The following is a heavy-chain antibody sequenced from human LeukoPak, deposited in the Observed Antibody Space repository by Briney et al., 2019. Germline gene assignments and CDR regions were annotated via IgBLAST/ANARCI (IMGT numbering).Heavy chain of an antibody. CDR3: ARGLYSSGWYQDY. D-gene: IGHD6-19*01. V-gene: IGHV3-21*01. CDR2: ISSSSSYI. Sequence: GGSLRLSCAASGFTFSSYSMNWVRQAPGKGLEWVSSISSSSSYIYYADSVKGRFTISRDNAKNSLYLQMSSLRAEDTAVYYCARGLYSSGWYQDYWGQGTLVTVSS. CDR1: GFTFSSYS. J-gene: IGHJ4*02.